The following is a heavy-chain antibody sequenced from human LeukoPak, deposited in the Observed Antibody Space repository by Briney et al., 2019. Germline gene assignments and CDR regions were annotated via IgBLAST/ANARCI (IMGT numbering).Heavy chain of an antibody. J-gene: IGHJ4*02. CDR1: GGSFSGYY. Sequence: PSETLSLTCAVYGGSFSGYYWSWIRQPPGKGLEWIGEINHSGSTNYNPSLKSRVTISVDTSKNQFSLKLSSVTAAGTAVYYCARGKYYYDSSGYSGVYFDYWGQGTLVTVSS. CDR3: ARGKYYYDSSGYSGVYFDY. CDR2: INHSGST. D-gene: IGHD3-22*01. V-gene: IGHV4-34*01.